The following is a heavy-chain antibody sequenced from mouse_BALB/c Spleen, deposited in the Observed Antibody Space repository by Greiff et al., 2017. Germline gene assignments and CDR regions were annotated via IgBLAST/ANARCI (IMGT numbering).Heavy chain of an antibody. Sequence: EVKLEESGGGLVQPKGSLKISCAASGFTFNAYAMNWVRQAPGKGLEWVGRIRSKSNNSATYYAVSVKDTFTISRAASQSMLNLHMNNLKTEATAVYAGECHYYRCGGAMDYWGQGTSVTVSS. D-gene: IGHD1-2*01. J-gene: IGHJ4*01. CDR2: IRSKSNNSAT. V-gene: IGHV10-1*02. CDR1: GFTFNAYA. CDR3: ECHYYRCGGAMDY.